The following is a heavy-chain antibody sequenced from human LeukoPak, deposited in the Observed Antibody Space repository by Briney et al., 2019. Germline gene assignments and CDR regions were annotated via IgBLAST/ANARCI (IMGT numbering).Heavy chain of an antibody. CDR3: VRTKFYYDSSGYNDAFDL. D-gene: IGHD3-22*01. CDR2: ITSSGSST. V-gene: IGHV3-21*01. J-gene: IGHJ3*01. CDR1: GIIFSSYT. Sequence: GGSLRLSCVDSGIIFSSYTMNWVCQAPGKGLEWVSSITSSGSSTYYAESVRGRFTISRDNAKNSLYLQMSSLRAEDTAVYYCVRTKFYYDSSGYNDAFDLWGQGTMVTVSS.